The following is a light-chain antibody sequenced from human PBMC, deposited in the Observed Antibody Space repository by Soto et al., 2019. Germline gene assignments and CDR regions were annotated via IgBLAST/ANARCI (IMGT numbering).Light chain of an antibody. CDR2: RAS. CDR3: QQYDNSPIT. J-gene: IGKJ5*01. CDR1: QSLGGN. Sequence: EIVMTQSPATLAVSPGDTATLSCRASQSLGGNLAWYQQKPGQAPRLLIFRASSRAKGVPARFSASGSGTEFTLTISGLQSEDFAVYYCQQYDNSPITFGQGTRLEIK. V-gene: IGKV3-15*01.